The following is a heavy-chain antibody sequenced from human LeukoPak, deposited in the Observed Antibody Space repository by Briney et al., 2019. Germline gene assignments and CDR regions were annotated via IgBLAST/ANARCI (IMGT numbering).Heavy chain of an antibody. D-gene: IGHD2/OR15-2a*01. Sequence: GVSLRLSCAASGFSFSDNYMSWIRQAPGKGLEWVSYISSGSSYTNYAGSVKGRFTISRDNAKNSLFLQMNSLRAEDTAVYYCATHAAQYSTFDYWGQGTLVTVSS. V-gene: IGHV3-11*03. CDR3: ATHAAQYSTFDY. J-gene: IGHJ4*02. CDR1: GFSFSDNY. CDR2: ISSGSSYT.